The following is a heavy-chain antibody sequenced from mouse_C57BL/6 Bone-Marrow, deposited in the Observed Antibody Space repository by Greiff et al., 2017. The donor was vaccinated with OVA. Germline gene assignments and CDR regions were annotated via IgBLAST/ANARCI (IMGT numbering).Heavy chain of an antibody. CDR3: ARDYGSRWYFDV. D-gene: IGHD1-1*01. CDR1: GFTFSDYY. CDR2: IIYDGSST. Sequence: EVQVVESEGGLVQPGSSMKLSCTASGFTFSDYYMACFRQVPEKGLEWVANIIYDGSSTYYLDSLKNRFIISRDTAKNILYLQMSSLKSEDTATDDSARDYGSRWYFDVWGTGTTVTVTS. J-gene: IGHJ1*03. V-gene: IGHV5-16*01.